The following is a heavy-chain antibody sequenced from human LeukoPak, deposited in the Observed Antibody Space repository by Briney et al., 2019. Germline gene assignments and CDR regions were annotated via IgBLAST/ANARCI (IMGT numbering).Heavy chain of an antibody. Sequence: GGSLRLSCAASGFTFSSYAMHWVRQAPGKGLEWVAVISYDGSNKYYADSVKGRFPISRDNSKNTLYLQMNSLRAEDTAVYYCARGGPRYYFDYWGQGTLVTVSS. J-gene: IGHJ4*02. V-gene: IGHV3-30-3*01. CDR3: ARGGPRYYFDY. CDR2: ISYDGSNK. CDR1: GFTFSSYA.